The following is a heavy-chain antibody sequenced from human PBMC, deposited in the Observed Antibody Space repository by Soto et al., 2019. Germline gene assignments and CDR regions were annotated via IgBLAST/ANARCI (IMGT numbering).Heavy chain of an antibody. CDR1: GGSISSGGYY. V-gene: IGHV4-31*03. CDR3: ARGRSSTSPYPIGY. D-gene: IGHD2-2*01. CDR2: IYYSGST. J-gene: IGHJ4*02. Sequence: QVQLQESGPGLVKPSQTLSLTCTVSGGSISSGGYYWSWIRQHPGKGLEWIGYIYYSGSTYYNPPLKCRVTISVDTSKNQFSLKLSSVTAADTAVYYCARGRSSTSPYPIGYWGQGTLVTVSS.